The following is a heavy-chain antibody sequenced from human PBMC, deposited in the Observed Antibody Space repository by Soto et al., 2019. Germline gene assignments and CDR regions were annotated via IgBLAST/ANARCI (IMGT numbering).Heavy chain of an antibody. CDR1: GYSFTNYW. CDR3: ARPIPAAGNSYYFDY. Sequence: PGESLKISCKGSGYSFTNYWIGWVRQMPGKGLEWMGIIYPGDSDTRYSPSFQGQVTISADKSITTAYLQWSSLKASDTAMYYCARPIPAAGNSYYFDYWGQGTLVTVSS. CDR2: IYPGDSDT. J-gene: IGHJ4*02. D-gene: IGHD6-13*01. V-gene: IGHV5-51*01.